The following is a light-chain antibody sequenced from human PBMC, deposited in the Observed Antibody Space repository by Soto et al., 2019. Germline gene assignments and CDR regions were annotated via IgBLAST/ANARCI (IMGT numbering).Light chain of an antibody. J-gene: IGKJ4*01. Sequence: DVQMTQSPSSLSASVWARVTMHCRASQNINKYMNWYQPKPGKAPKVLILVASSLESGVPSRFSGSGSGTDFTLTISSLQPEDFATYYCQQSYSSRLTFGGGTKVDI. CDR2: VAS. V-gene: IGKV1-39*01. CDR3: QQSYSSRLT. CDR1: QNINKY.